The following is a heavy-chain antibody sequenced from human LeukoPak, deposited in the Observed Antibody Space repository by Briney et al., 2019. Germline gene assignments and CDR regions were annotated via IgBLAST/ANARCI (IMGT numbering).Heavy chain of an antibody. CDR2: AIPILDIT. Sequence: ASVKVSCTASGGTFNTFAISWVRQAPGQRLEWMGRAIPILDITTYAPKFRGRFTITADKSPGTAYMELSSLRSDDTAVYYCARDWPETYYDSGGFDGWYFDLWGRGTLVTVSS. V-gene: IGHV1-69*04. D-gene: IGHD3-22*01. CDR3: ARDWPETYYDSGGFDGWYFDL. CDR1: GGTFNTFA. J-gene: IGHJ2*01.